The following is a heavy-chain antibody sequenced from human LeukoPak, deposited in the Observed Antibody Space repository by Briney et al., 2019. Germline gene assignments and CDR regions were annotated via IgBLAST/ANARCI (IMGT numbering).Heavy chain of an antibody. CDR1: GFTFSNYN. CDR2: ISSSSSYI. CDR3: ARARRDGYNSVGFQH. Sequence: GGSLRLSCAASGFTFSNYNMNWVRQAPGKGLEWVSSISSSSSYITYADSVKGRFTISRDNSKNTLYLEMNSLRAEDTAVYYCARARRDGYNSVGFQHWGQGTLVTVSS. D-gene: IGHD5-24*01. V-gene: IGHV3-21*04. J-gene: IGHJ1*01.